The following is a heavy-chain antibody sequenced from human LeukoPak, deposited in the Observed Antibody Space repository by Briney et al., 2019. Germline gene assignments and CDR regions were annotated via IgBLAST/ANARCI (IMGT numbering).Heavy chain of an antibody. CDR2: IYYSGST. D-gene: IGHD6-25*01. J-gene: IGHJ4*02. V-gene: IGHV4-59*12. CDR3: ARKWAAIAYFDY. CDR1: GGSISSYY. Sequence: SETLSRTCTVSGGSISSYYWSWIRQPPGKGLEWIGYIYYSGSTNYNPSLKSRVTISVDTSKNQFSLKLSSVTAADTAVYYCARKWAAIAYFDYWGQGTLVTVSS.